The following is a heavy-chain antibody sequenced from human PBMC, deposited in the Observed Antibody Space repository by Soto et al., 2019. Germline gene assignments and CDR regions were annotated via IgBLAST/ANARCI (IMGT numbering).Heavy chain of an antibody. CDR1: GFRFDDYA. J-gene: IGHJ4*02. V-gene: IGHV3-9*01. D-gene: IGHD4-17*01. Sequence: HPVGSLRLSCAASGFRFDDYAMHWVRQAPGKGLEWVSGLSWNGNAIGYAESVKGRFTISRDNAKNSLYLQMNSLRGEDTALYYCVKDIDAHGTTVTYFDNWGQGALVTVSS. CDR2: LSWNGNAI. CDR3: VKDIDAHGTTVTYFDN.